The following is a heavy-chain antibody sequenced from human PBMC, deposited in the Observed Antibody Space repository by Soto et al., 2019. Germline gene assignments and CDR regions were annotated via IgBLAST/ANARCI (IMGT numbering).Heavy chain of an antibody. V-gene: IGHV1-8*01. D-gene: IGHD5-12*01. Sequence: QVQLVQSGAEVQKPGASVKVSCKASGYTFTTYDINWVRQATGQGLEWMGWMNPNSGDTGYAQKFQGRVTMTRNTSISTAYMELRSLRSEDTAVYYCARGRGYDASFDYWGQGTLVTVSS. J-gene: IGHJ4*02. CDR3: ARGRGYDASFDY. CDR1: GYTFTTYD. CDR2: MNPNSGDT.